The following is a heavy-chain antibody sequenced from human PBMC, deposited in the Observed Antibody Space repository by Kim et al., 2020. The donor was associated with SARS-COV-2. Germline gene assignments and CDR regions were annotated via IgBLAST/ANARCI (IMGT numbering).Heavy chain of an antibody. J-gene: IGHJ5*02. CDR1: GYSFKTYD. CDR2: ISNYNSDT. Sequence: ASVKVSCRASGYSFKTYDISWVRQAPGQGLEWMGFISNYNSDTNYAQSLQGRVTMTTDTSTATAYMELRGLKSDDTAVYYCAVWFGQLLIGLDPWGQGTLVTVSS. D-gene: IGHD3-10*01. V-gene: IGHV1-18*01. CDR3: AVWFGQLLIGLDP.